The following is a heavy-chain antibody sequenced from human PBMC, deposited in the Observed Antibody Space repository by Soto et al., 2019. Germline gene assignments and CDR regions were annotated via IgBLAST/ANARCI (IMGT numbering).Heavy chain of an antibody. D-gene: IGHD2-15*01. CDR2: IYYSGST. Sequence: SETLSLTCTVSGGSISSGGYYWSWTRQHPGKGLEWIGYIYYSGSTYYNPSLKSRVTISVDTSKNQFSLKLSSVTAADTAVYYCARDQGYCSGGSCYESNWFDPWGQGTLVTVSS. CDR3: ARDQGYCSGGSCYESNWFDP. V-gene: IGHV4-31*03. J-gene: IGHJ5*02. CDR1: GGSISSGGYY.